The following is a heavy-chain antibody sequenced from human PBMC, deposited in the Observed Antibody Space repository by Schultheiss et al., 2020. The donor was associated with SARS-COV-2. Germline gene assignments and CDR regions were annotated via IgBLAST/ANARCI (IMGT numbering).Heavy chain of an antibody. CDR1: GFTFDDYA. CDR2: ISWNSGSI. D-gene: IGHD3-3*01. Sequence: GGSLRLSCAASGFTFDDYAMHWVRQAPGKGLEWVSGISWNSGSIGYADSVKGRFTISRDNAKNSLYLQMNSLRAEDTALYYCAKDIKGGSSTYYDFWSGYKPPGYGMDVWGQGTTVTVSS. V-gene: IGHV3-9*01. CDR3: AKDIKGGSSTYYDFWSGYKPPGYGMDV. J-gene: IGHJ6*02.